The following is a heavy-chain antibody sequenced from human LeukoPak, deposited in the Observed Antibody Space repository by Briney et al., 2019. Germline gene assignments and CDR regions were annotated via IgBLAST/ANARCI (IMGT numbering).Heavy chain of an antibody. CDR3: AKVAAAGTVSRDY. Sequence: GGSLRLSCAASGFTFSSYGMHWVRQAPGKGLEWVAVISYDGSNKYYADSVKGRFTISRDKSKNTLYLQMNSLRAEDTAVYYCAKVAAAGTVSRDYWGQGTLVTVSS. V-gene: IGHV3-30*18. D-gene: IGHD6-13*01. CDR2: ISYDGSNK. J-gene: IGHJ4*02. CDR1: GFTFSSYG.